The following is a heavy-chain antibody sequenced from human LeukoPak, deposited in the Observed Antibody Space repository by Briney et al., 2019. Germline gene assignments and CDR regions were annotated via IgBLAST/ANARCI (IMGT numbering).Heavy chain of an antibody. CDR1: GFTFSDYS. CDR3: ARDLYDYGSY. D-gene: IGHD4/OR15-4a*01. J-gene: IGHJ4*02. CDR2: ISSSSTTI. V-gene: IGHV3-48*01. Sequence: GGSLRLSCAASGFTFSDYSMNWVRQAPGKGLEWVSYISSSSTTIFYADSVKGRFTISRDNSKNTLYLQMNSLRTEDTAVYYCARDLYDYGSYWGQGTLVTVSS.